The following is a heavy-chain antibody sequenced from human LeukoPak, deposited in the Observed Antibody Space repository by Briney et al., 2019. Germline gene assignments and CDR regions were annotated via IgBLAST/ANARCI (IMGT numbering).Heavy chain of an antibody. Sequence: SETLSLTCTVSGGSVSSGGYYWSWIRQHPGKGLEWIGYIYYSGSTYYNPSLKSRVTISVDTSKNQFSLKLSSVTAADTAAYYCARDQRDPYYGDYVDYWGQGTLVTVSS. V-gene: IGHV4-31*03. CDR1: GGSVSSGGYY. D-gene: IGHD4-17*01. J-gene: IGHJ4*02. CDR3: ARDQRDPYYGDYVDY. CDR2: IYYSGST.